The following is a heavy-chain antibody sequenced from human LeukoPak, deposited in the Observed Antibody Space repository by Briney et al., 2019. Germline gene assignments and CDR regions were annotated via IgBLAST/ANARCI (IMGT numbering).Heavy chain of an antibody. D-gene: IGHD5-12*01. CDR3: ARDGTYTDYDPDFDI. CDR2: IKQDGSEK. V-gene: IGHV3-7*04. CDR1: GFTFSRFW. Sequence: TGGSLRLSCAASGFTFSRFWMSWVRQAPGKGLELVANIKQDGSEKYYVDSVKGRFTISRDNAKNSLYLQMNSLRAEGTAVFYCARDGTYTDYDPDFDIWGQGTLVSVSS. J-gene: IGHJ4*02.